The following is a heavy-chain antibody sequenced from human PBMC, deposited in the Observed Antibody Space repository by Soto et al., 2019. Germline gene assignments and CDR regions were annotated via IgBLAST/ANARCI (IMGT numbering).Heavy chain of an antibody. Sequence: GGSLRLSCAASGFDPTSNFVSWVRRAPGKGLEWVSIIYSAAGTDYADSVKGRFTASRDTSKNTVFLQMNSLRVEDTAVYYCARDGYRASDYWGQGTLVTVSS. J-gene: IGHJ4*02. D-gene: IGHD5-18*01. CDR2: IYSAAGT. CDR3: ARDGYRASDY. CDR1: GFDPTSNF. V-gene: IGHV3-53*01.